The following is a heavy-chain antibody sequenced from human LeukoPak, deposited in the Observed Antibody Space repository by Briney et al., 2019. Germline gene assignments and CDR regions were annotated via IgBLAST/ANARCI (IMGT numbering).Heavy chain of an antibody. Sequence: PGGSLRLSCAASGFTFSNYAMHWVRQAPGKGLEWVSSISSSSSYIYYADSVKGRFTISRDNAKNSLYPQMNSLRAEDTAVYYCARDGSGGARQPLNYWGQGTLVTVSS. D-gene: IGHD3-3*01. CDR1: GFTFSNYA. V-gene: IGHV3-21*01. CDR3: ARDGSGGARQPLNY. CDR2: ISSSSSYI. J-gene: IGHJ4*02.